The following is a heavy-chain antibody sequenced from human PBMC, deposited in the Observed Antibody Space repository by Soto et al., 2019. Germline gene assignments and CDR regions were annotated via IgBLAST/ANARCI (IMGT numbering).Heavy chain of an antibody. CDR2: IITITGFI. CDR3: ARDSREYNAYDYN. D-gene: IGHD5-12*01. J-gene: IGHJ4*02. CDR1: GFTFSSYS. V-gene: IGHV3-21*02. Sequence: EVQLVESWGGLVKPGGSLRLSCAASGFTFSSYSINWVRQAPGKGLEWVSIITITGFIDYADSVKGRFTISRDNAKSSLYLQMNSLRAEDTAVYYCARDSREYNAYDYNWGQGTLVTVSS.